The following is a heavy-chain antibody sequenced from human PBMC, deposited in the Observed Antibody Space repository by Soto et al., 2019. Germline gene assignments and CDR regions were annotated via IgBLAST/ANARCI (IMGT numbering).Heavy chain of an antibody. CDR1: GFTFSSYG. CDR3: AKDHYSSSWHFYYYYYYGMDV. Sequence: PGGSLRLSCAASGFTFSSYGMHWVRQAPGKGLEWVAVISYDGSNKYYADSVKGRFTISRDNSKNTLYLQMNSLRAEDTAVYYCAKDHYSSSWHFYYYYYYGMDVWGQGTTVTVSS. CDR2: ISYDGSNK. J-gene: IGHJ6*02. D-gene: IGHD6-13*01. V-gene: IGHV3-30*18.